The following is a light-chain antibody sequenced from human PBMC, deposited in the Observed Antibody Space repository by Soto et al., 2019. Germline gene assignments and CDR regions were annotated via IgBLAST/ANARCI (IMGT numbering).Light chain of an antibody. Sequence: SYELTQPPSVSVSPGQTARITCSGDALPKQYAYWYQQKPGQAPVLVIYKDSERPSGIPERFSGSSSRTTVTLTISGVQAEDEADYYCQSADSGGTYPLVFGTGTKVTVL. CDR2: KDS. CDR1: ALPKQY. J-gene: IGLJ1*01. CDR3: QSADSGGTYPLV. V-gene: IGLV3-25*03.